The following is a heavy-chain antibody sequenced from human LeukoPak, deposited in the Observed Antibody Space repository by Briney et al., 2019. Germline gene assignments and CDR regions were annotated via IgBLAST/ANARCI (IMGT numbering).Heavy chain of an antibody. CDR2: ISGSGGST. CDR3: AKDYDSSGYWYYFDY. Sequence: GGSLRLSCAASGLTFSSYAMSWVRQAPGKGLEWVSAISGSGGSTYYADSVKGRFTISRDNSKNTLYLQMNSLRAEDTAVYYCAKDYDSSGYWYYFDYWGQGTLVTVSS. J-gene: IGHJ4*02. CDR1: GLTFSSYA. D-gene: IGHD3-22*01. V-gene: IGHV3-23*01.